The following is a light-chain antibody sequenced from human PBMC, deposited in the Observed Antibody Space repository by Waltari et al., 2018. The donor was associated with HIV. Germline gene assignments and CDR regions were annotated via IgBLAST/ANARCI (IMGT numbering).Light chain of an antibody. J-gene: IGLJ2*01. CDR3: ASWDDNLGHWI. CDR1: TSNIAHTL. Sequence: QPKMTHAPSSSKTPGQRITMSCSGTTSNIAHTLLHWYQQLAGAAPRLVMARNAQRPGGVPDRFSGTKSGTSAFLAITGLRLDDEATYFCASWDDNLGHWIFGGGTKLTVL. V-gene: IGLV1-47*01. CDR2: RNA.